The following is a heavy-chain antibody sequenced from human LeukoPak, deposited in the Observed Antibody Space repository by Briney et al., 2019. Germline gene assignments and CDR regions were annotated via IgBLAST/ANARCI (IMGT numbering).Heavy chain of an antibody. J-gene: IGHJ4*02. D-gene: IGHD3-10*01. Sequence: SETLSLTCTVSGGSISSSSYYRGWIRQPPGKGLEWIGEINHSGSTNYNPPLKSRVTISVDTSKNQFSLKLSSVTAADTAVYFCARTSVLLWFGELLAHYFDYWGQGTLDTVSS. CDR1: GGSISSSSYY. CDR2: INHSGST. CDR3: ARTSVLLWFGELLAHYFDY. V-gene: IGHV4-39*07.